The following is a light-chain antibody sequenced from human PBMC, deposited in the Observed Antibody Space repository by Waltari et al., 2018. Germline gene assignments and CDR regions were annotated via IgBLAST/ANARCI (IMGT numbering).Light chain of an antibody. V-gene: IGKV1-5*03. CDR1: QSIRSW. CDR2: KAS. CDR3: QQYNSFWT. Sequence: DIQMTQSPYTLSASVGDRVTITCRASQSIRSWLAWFQQKPGKAPKLLIQKASSLESGVPSRFSGSGSGTEFTLTISSLQPDDFATYYCQQYNSFWTFGQGTKVEIK. J-gene: IGKJ1*01.